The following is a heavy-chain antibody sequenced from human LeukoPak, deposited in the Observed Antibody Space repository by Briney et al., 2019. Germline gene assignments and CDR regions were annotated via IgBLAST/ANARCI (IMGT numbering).Heavy chain of an antibody. J-gene: IGHJ4*02. CDR2: IKQDGSEK. CDR1: GFTFRSYW. Sequence: GGSLRLSCAASGFTFRSYWMGWVRQAPGKGLEWVANIKQDGSEKNYVDSAKGRFTISRDNAKNSLYLQMNSLRAEDTAVYYCASGLELDYWGQGTLVTVSS. CDR3: ASGLELDY. V-gene: IGHV3-7*03.